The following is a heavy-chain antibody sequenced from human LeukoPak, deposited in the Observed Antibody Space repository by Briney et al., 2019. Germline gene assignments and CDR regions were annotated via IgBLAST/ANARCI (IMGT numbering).Heavy chain of an antibody. CDR3: TKDVVYSYSYGLAYYFDY. Sequence: QPGGSLRLSCAASGFTFSSNCMSWVRQAPGKGLEWVSGISGSGGSTYYAESVKGRFTISRDNSENTLYLQMSRLRAEDTAVYYCTKDVVYSYSYGLAYYFDYWGQGTLVTVSS. CDR2: ISGSGGST. V-gene: IGHV3-23*01. CDR1: GFTFSSNC. D-gene: IGHD5-18*01. J-gene: IGHJ4*02.